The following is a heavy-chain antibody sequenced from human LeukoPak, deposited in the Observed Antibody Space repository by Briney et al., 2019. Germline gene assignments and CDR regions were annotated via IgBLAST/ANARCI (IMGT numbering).Heavy chain of an antibody. Sequence: TGGCLRLSCAASGFTFSSYAMHWVRQAPGKGLEWVAVISYDATNKYYADSVKGRFTISRDNSKNTLYLQMNSLRAEDTAVYYCAKDRLIYDFWSGDNSDAFDIWGQGTMVTVSS. V-gene: IGHV3-30-3*01. CDR3: AKDRLIYDFWSGDNSDAFDI. CDR2: ISYDATNK. D-gene: IGHD3-3*01. CDR1: GFTFSSYA. J-gene: IGHJ3*02.